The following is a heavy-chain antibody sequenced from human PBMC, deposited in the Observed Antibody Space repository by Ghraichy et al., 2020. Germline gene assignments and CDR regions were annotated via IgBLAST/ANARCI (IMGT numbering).Heavy chain of an antibody. D-gene: IGHD6-13*01. CDR2: ISYDGSNK. CDR3: AREGAADNYYYYGMDV. J-gene: IGHJ6*02. CDR1: GFTFSSYA. V-gene: IGHV3-30*04. Sequence: SCAASGFTFSSYAMHWVRQAPGKGLEWVAVISYDGSNKYYADSVKGRFTISRDNSKNTLYLQMNSLRAEDTAVYYCAREGAADNYYYYGMDVWGQGTTVTVSS.